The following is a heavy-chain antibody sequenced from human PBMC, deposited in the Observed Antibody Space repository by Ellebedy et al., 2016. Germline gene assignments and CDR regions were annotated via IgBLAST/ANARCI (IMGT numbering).Heavy chain of an antibody. CDR1: GGSVSSDS. J-gene: IGHJ3*01. CDR3: AKWNGGWYSFDV. V-gene: IGHV4-59*02. CDR2: VFHTGTT. Sequence: SETLSLTCNASGGSVSSDSWNRIRRSPGKGLEWIGYVFHTGTTNYNPSLKSRVTMSVDTSKSQFSLRLTSVTAADTAVYYCAKWNGGWYSFDVWGQGTMVTVSS. D-gene: IGHD6-19*01.